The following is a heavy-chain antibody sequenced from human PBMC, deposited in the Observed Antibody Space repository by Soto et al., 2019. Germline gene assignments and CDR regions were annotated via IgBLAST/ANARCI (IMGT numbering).Heavy chain of an antibody. V-gene: IGHV1-46*01. CDR3: ARASGRTYDAFDI. CDR1: GYTFTSYD. Sequence: ASLKVSCKASGYTFTSYDMYWVRQAPGQGLEWMGIINPSGGSTSYAQKFQGRVTMTRDTSTSTVYMELSSLRSEDTAVYYCARASGRTYDAFDIWGQRTMVTVSS. J-gene: IGHJ3*02. CDR2: INPSGGST. D-gene: IGHD2-8*01.